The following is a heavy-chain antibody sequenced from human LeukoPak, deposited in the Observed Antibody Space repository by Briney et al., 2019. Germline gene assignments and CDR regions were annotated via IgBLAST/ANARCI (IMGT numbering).Heavy chain of an antibody. CDR3: ARTGKMTTVTTTFDF. J-gene: IGHJ4*02. Sequence: SETLSLTCAVSGYSISSGYYWGWIRQPPGKGLEWIGSIYRGGNTFYNPSLKSRVTMSVDTSKNQFSLKLSSVTAADTAVYYCARTGKMTTVTTTFDFWGQGTLVTVSS. CDR1: GYSISSGYY. CDR2: IYRGGNT. D-gene: IGHD4-17*01. V-gene: IGHV4-38-2*01.